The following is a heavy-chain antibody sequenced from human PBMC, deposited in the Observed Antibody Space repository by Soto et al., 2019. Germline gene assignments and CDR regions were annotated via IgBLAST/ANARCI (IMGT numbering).Heavy chain of an antibody. D-gene: IGHD2-15*01. J-gene: IGHJ4*02. CDR1: GGTFSSYA. Sequence: SVKVSCKASGGTFSSYAISWVRQAPGQRLEWMGGIIPIFGTANYAQKFQGRVTITADESTSTAYMELSSLTSEDTAVYYCATDLNYMVAGEYYLYYWGQGTAVTVSS. V-gene: IGHV1-69*13. CDR2: IIPIFGTA. CDR3: ATDLNYMVAGEYYLYY.